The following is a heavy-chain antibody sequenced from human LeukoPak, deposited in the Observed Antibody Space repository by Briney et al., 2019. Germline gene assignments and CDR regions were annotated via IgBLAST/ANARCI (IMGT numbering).Heavy chain of an antibody. J-gene: IGHJ6*02. CDR2: IYHSGNTNSGST. CDR3: TVTTSNYGMDV. Sequence: PSETLSLTCTASGASIGSNFWSWVRQPPGRTLEWIGYIYHSGNTNSGSTKYNPSLKSRVTISVDTSKNQFSLNLSSVTATDTAVYWPTVTTSNYGMDVWGQGTTVTVSS. CDR1: GASIGSNF. V-gene: IGHV4-4*08. D-gene: IGHD4-17*01.